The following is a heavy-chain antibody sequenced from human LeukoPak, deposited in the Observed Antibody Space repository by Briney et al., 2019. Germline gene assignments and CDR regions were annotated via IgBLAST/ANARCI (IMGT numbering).Heavy chain of an antibody. J-gene: IGHJ5*02. CDR2: MNPNSGNT. CDR1: GYTFTSYD. D-gene: IGHD3-9*01. V-gene: IGHV1-8*01. Sequence: GASVKVSCKASGYTFTSYDINWVRQATEQGLEWMGWMNPNSGNTGYAQKFQGRVTMTRNTSISTAYMELSSLRSEDTAVYYCARGRGYDILTGYYRNWFDPRGQGTLVTVSS. CDR3: ARGRGYDILTGYYRNWFDP.